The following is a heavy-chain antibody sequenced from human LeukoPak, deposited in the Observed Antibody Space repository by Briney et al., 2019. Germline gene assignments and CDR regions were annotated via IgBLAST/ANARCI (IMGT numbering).Heavy chain of an antibody. Sequence: GGSLRLSCAASGFTFSSYSMNWVRQAPGKGLEWVSYISSSSSTIYYADSVKGRFTISRDNAKNSLYLQMNSLRAEDTAVYYCARGQPVRGVIYYYGMDVWGQGTTVTVSS. V-gene: IGHV3-48*04. D-gene: IGHD3-10*01. CDR1: GFTFSSYS. CDR3: ARGQPVRGVIYYYGMDV. CDR2: ISSSSSTI. J-gene: IGHJ6*02.